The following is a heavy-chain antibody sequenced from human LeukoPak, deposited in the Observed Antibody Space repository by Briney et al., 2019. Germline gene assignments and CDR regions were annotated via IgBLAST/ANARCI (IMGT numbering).Heavy chain of an antibody. CDR3: ARDLIAAAATGWFDP. D-gene: IGHD6-13*01. Sequence: GASVKVSCKASGYTFTSYAMNWVRQAPGQGLEWMGWINTNTGNPTYAQGFTGRFVFSLDTSVSTAYLQISSLKAEDTAVYYCARDLIAAAATGWFDPWGQGTLVTVSS. CDR1: GYTFTSYA. CDR2: INTNTGNP. J-gene: IGHJ5*02. V-gene: IGHV7-4-1*02.